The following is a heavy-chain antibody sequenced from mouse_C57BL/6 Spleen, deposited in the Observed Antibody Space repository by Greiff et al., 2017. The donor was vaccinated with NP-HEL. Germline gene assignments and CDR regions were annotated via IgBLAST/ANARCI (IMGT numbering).Heavy chain of an antibody. D-gene: IGHD1-1*01. CDR2: ISDGGSYT. J-gene: IGHJ2*01. V-gene: IGHV5-4*01. Sequence: EVHLVESGGGLVKPGGSLKLSCAASGFTFSSYAMSWVRQTPEKRLEWVATISDGGSYTYYPDNVKGRFTISRDNAKNNLYLQMSHLKSEDTAMYYCARGITTGVYYFDYWGQGTTLTVSS. CDR3: ARGITTGVYYFDY. CDR1: GFTFSSYA.